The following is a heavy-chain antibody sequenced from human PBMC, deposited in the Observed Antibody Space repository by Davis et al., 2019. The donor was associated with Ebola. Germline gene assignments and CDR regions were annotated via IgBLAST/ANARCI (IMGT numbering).Heavy chain of an antibody. CDR3: AKDGGSYSGSYYVYYGMDV. CDR2: ISYDGSNK. Sequence: GESLKISCAASGFTFSSYAMSWVRQAPGKGLEWVAVISYDGSNKYYADSVKGRFTISRDNSKNTLYLQMNSLRAEDTAVYYCAKDGGSYSGSYYVYYGMDVWGQGTTVTVSS. V-gene: IGHV3-30*18. J-gene: IGHJ6*02. CDR1: GFTFSSYA. D-gene: IGHD1-26*01.